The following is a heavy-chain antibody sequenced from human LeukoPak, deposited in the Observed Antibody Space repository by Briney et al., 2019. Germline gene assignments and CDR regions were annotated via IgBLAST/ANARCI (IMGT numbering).Heavy chain of an antibody. CDR2: INTSGST. CDR1: GGSISSGGYY. J-gene: IGHJ4*02. V-gene: IGHV4-61*02. Sequence: SETLSLTCTVSGGSISSGGYYWSWIRQPAGKGLEWIGRINTSGSTNYNPSLKSRVTMSVDTSKNQFSLKLSSVTAADTAVYYCAREAAVAYGSGWYFFDYWGQGTLVTVSS. D-gene: IGHD6-19*01. CDR3: AREAAVAYGSGWYFFDY.